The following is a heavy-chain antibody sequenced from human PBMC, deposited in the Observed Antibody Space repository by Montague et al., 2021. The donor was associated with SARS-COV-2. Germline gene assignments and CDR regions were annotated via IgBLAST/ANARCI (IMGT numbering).Heavy chain of an antibody. CDR3: ARDIAVAGLFDY. D-gene: IGHD6-19*01. Sequence: SETLSLTCSVSGEPISGFFWNWIRQPAGKGLEWIGRIYASGGTXXXPSXTSRVTISVDTSKNQFSLKLSSVTAADTAVYYCARDIAVAGLFDYWGQGTLVTVSS. CDR2: IYASGGT. J-gene: IGHJ4*02. V-gene: IGHV4-4*07. CDR1: GEPISGFF.